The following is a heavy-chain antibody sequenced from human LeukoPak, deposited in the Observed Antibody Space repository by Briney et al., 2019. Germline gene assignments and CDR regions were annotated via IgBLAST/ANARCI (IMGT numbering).Heavy chain of an antibody. V-gene: IGHV3-33*01. J-gene: IGHJ6*02. CDR3: ARDTTEGVLSLDV. CDR2: IWYDGSKQ. D-gene: IGHD2-8*01. Sequence: GRSLRPSCAASGFTFSRSGMHWVRQAPGKGPEWVAVIWYDGSKQYCTESVKGRFTISRDNSKNTLDLQMSSLRVEDTAVYYCARDTTEGVLSLDVWGQGTTVTVS. CDR1: GFTFSRSG.